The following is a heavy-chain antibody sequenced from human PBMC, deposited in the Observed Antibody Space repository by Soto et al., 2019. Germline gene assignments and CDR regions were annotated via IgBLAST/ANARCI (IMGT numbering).Heavy chain of an antibody. CDR2: IYPSYSDT. V-gene: IGHV5-51*01. CDR1: GYNFDSNW. D-gene: IGHD5-12*01. J-gene: IGHJ5*02. Sequence: GESLKISCKGSGYNFDSNWIAWVRQVPGKGLEWMGIIYPSYSDTRYSPSFQGQVTISADKSISFAYLQWSSLKASDTAMYYCARRSRSGYDWLDYNWFDPWGQGTLVTVSS. CDR3: ARRSRSGYDWLDYNWFDP.